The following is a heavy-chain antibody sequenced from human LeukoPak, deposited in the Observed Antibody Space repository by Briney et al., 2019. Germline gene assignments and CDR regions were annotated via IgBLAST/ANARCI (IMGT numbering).Heavy chain of an antibody. CDR2: IGGSGDNT. J-gene: IGHJ4*02. CDR1: GFTFSRYA. Sequence: PGGSLRLSCAASGFTFSRYAMNWVRQAPGKGLEWVSAIGGSGDNTYYTDSVKGRFTISRDNSKNTLYLQMNSLRAADTAVYYCAKVTYDYVWGSYENWGQGSLVTVSS. V-gene: IGHV3-23*01. CDR3: AKVTYDYVWGSYEN. D-gene: IGHD3-16*01.